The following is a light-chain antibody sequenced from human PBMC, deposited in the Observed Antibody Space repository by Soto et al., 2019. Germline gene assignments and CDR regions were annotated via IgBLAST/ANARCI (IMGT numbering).Light chain of an antibody. V-gene: IGKV3-20*01. Sequence: EIVLTQSPGTLSLSPGERATLSCRASQSVASSHLAWYRQKPGQTPRLLIYDASRRATGIPDRISGSGSGTDLTLTISTLEPEDFAVYYYQQYGSAPFTFGTGTKVDIK. CDR2: DAS. CDR1: QSVASSH. CDR3: QQYGSAPFT. J-gene: IGKJ3*01.